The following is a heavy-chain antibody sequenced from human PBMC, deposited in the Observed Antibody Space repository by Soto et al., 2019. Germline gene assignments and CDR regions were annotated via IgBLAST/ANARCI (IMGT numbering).Heavy chain of an antibody. J-gene: IGHJ4*02. CDR1: GFTFSNYE. CDR2: IDTSGDAM. D-gene: IGHD2-21*01. Sequence: GGSLRLSCAVSGFTFSNYEWNWVRQAPGKGLEWISYIDTSGDAMFYADSVKGRFAVSRDNTMNSLYLQMNSLRAEDTAAYYCARESIGCGGDCLDYWGKGTVVTVSS. CDR3: ARESIGCGGDCLDY. V-gene: IGHV3-48*03.